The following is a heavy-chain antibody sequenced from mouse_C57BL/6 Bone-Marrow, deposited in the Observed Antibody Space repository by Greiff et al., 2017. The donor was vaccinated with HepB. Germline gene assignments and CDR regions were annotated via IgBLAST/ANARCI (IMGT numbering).Heavy chain of an antibody. Sequence: VQLQQSGAELVRPGASVKLSCTASGFNIKDDYMHWVKQRPEQGLEWIGWIDPENGDTEYASKFQGKATITADTSSNTAYLQLSSLTSEDTAVYYCTVMITTDYYAMDYWGQGTSVTVSS. D-gene: IGHD2-4*01. CDR3: TVMITTDYYAMDY. V-gene: IGHV14-4*01. J-gene: IGHJ4*01. CDR1: GFNIKDDY. CDR2: IDPENGDT.